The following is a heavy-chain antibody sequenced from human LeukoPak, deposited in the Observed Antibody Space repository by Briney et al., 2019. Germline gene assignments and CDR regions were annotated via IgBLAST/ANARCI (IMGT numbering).Heavy chain of an antibody. J-gene: IGHJ4*02. V-gene: IGHV3-23*01. CDR3: AKDTTRYYFDY. Sequence: GGSLRLSCAASGFTFSSYAMSWVRQALGKGLEWVSGISGPGGSTYYADSVKGRFTISRDNSKNTLYLQMNSLRAEDTAVYYCAKDTTRYYFDYWGQGTLVTVSS. D-gene: IGHD1-26*01. CDR2: ISGPGGST. CDR1: GFTFSSYA.